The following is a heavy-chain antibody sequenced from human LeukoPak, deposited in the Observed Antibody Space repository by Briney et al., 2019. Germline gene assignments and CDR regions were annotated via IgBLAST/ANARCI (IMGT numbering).Heavy chain of an antibody. CDR3: ARDSRRFFDY. CDR1: GGSISSGGYY. J-gene: IGHJ4*02. Sequence: PSETLSLTCTVSGGSISSGGYYWSWIRQHPGKGLEWIGYIYYSGSTYYNPSLKSRVTISVDTSKNQFSLKLSSVTAADTAVYYCARDSRRFFDYWGQGTLVTVSS. V-gene: IGHV4-31*03. CDR2: IYYSGST.